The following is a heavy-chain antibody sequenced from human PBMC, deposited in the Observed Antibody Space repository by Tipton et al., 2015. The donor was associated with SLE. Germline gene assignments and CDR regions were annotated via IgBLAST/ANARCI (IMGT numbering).Heavy chain of an antibody. V-gene: IGHV4-4*08. D-gene: IGHD3-10*01. Sequence: TLSLTCTVSGGSISSYYWSWIRQPPGKGLEWIGYIYSSGSTNYNPSLKSRVTTSVDTSKNQFSLKLSSVTAADTAVYYCARGLAMVRGDSMDYWGQGTLVTVSS. J-gene: IGHJ4*02. CDR3: ARGLAMVRGDSMDY. CDR1: GGSISSYY. CDR2: IYSSGST.